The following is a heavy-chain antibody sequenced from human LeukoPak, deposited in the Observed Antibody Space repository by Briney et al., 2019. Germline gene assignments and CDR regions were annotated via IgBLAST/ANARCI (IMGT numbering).Heavy chain of an antibody. Sequence: GASLKISFKGSGSRFTSYWIGWVRPMPGKGLECMGIIYPGDSDTRHSPSFQGQVTISADKSISTAYLQWSSLKASDTAMYYCATWESLGYYFDYWGQGTLVTVSS. CDR1: GSRFTSYW. D-gene: IGHD1-26*01. CDR3: ATWESLGYYFDY. CDR2: IYPGDSDT. V-gene: IGHV5-51*01. J-gene: IGHJ4*02.